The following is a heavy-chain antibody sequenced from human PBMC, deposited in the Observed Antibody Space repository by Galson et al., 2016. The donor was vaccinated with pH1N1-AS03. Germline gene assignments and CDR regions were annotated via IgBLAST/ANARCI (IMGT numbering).Heavy chain of an antibody. V-gene: IGHV3-7*01. CDR2: IRQDGSDK. J-gene: IGHJ4*02. CDR1: GFTFSSSW. Sequence: SLRLSCAASGFTFSSSWMSWVRQAPGKGLEWVANIRQDGSDKYYVDSVRGRFTISRDNAKNPLYLQMNSLRAGDTAVYYCVKGGTNFDSWGQGTLVTVSS. D-gene: IGHD1-26*01. CDR3: VKGGTNFDS.